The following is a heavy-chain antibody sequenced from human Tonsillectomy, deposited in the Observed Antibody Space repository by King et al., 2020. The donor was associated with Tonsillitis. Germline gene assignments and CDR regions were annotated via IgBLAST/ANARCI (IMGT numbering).Heavy chain of an antibody. CDR3: SQSYYDSSGYLHWLDS. J-gene: IGHJ5*01. CDR2: IHWNDDK. CDR1: GFSLSTSGVG. Sequence: ITLKESGPTLVKPTQTLTLTCTFSGFSLSTSGVGVGWIRQPPGKALEWLAFIHWNDDKRYSPSLNSRLTITKDTSKNQVVLIMTDMDPVDTGIYYCSQSYYDSSGYLHWLDSWGQGTLVTVSS. V-gene: IGHV2-5*01. D-gene: IGHD3-22*01.